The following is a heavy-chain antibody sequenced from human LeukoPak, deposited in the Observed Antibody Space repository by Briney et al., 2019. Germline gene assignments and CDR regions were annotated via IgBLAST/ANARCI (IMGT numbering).Heavy chain of an antibody. CDR3: ARDHSDAAILTWWFDP. CDR1: GYTFSRHW. Sequence: SVTVSCKASGYTFSRHWIHWVRQAPGQGLEWMAIINPSDGSTSYAQKFQGRVSLSRDTSTNTVNMELSSLKSEDTAVYYCARDHSDAAILTWWFDPWGQGTLVIVSS. D-gene: IGHD2-2*02. J-gene: IGHJ5*02. CDR2: INPSDGST. V-gene: IGHV1-46*01.